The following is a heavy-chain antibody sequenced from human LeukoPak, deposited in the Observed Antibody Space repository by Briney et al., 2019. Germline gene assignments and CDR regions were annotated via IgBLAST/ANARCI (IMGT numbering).Heavy chain of an antibody. V-gene: IGHV3-7*01. CDR2: IKQDGSVK. D-gene: IGHD1-1*01. CDR1: GFTFSTYW. Sequence: PGGSLRLSCVVSGFTFSTYWMSWVRQAPGKGLECVATIKQDGSVKNYGDSVQGRFTISRDNAKNTVYLQMNGLRAEDTTVYYCATVSEYWGQGTLVTVSS. CDR3: ATVSEY. J-gene: IGHJ4*02.